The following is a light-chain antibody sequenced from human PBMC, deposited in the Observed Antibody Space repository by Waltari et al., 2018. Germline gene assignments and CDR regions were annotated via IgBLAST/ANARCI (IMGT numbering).Light chain of an antibody. CDR2: DVT. CDR3: SSRTNSITWV. V-gene: IGLV2-14*03. CDR1: SSDFGANKY. J-gene: IGLJ3*02. Sequence: QSALTQPASVSGSPGQSITISCTATSSDFGANKYVSCYQQHPGKAPKVVIYDVTERPSGVSNRFSGSKSGSTASLTISGLQTEDEADYYCSSRTNSITWVFGGGTKVTVL.